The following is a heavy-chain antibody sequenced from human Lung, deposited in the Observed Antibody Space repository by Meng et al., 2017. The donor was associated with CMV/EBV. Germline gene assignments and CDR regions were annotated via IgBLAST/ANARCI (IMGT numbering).Heavy chain of an antibody. CDR1: GFSLSNARMG. D-gene: IGHD3-22*01. Sequence: GPTLVXPTETLTLTCTVSGFSLSNARMGVSWIRQPPGKALEWLAHIFSNDEKSYSTSLKSRLTISKDTSKSQVVLTMTNMDPVDTATYYCARHLPTYYYDSSGYYYPYYYYGMDVWGQGTXVTVSS. CDR2: IFSNDEK. J-gene: IGHJ6*02. CDR3: ARHLPTYYYDSSGYYYPYYYYGMDV. V-gene: IGHV2-26*01.